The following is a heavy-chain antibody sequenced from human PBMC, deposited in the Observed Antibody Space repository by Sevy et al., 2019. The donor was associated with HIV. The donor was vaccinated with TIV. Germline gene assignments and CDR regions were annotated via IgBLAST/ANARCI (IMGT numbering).Heavy chain of an antibody. CDR2: ISYDGSNK. Sequence: GGSLRLSCAASGFTFSSYAMHWVRQAPGEGLEWVAVISYDGSNKYYADSVKGRFTISRDNSKNTLYLQMNSLRAEDTAVYYCARDIAAAAGRESAFDIWGQGTMVTVSS. CDR3: ARDIAAAAGRESAFDI. D-gene: IGHD6-13*01. J-gene: IGHJ3*02. CDR1: GFTFSSYA. V-gene: IGHV3-30-3*01.